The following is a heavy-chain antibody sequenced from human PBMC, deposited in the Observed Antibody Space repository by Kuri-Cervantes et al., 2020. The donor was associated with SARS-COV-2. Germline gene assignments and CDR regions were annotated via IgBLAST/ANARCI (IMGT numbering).Heavy chain of an antibody. J-gene: IGHJ6*03. CDR3: ARSRHCSSTSCYGGYYMDV. CDR1: GYTFTSYG. CDR2: VSGYNGNT. D-gene: IGHD2-2*01. V-gene: IGHV1-18*01. Sequence: ASVKVSCKASGYTFTSYGIAWVRQAPGQGLEWMGWVSGYNGNTNYAQNFQGRVTMTTDTSTSTAFMELRSLRPDDTALYYCARSRHCSSTSCYGGYYMDVWGKGTAVTVSS.